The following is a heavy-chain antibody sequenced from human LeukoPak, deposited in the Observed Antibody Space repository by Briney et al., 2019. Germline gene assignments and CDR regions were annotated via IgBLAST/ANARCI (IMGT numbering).Heavy chain of an antibody. V-gene: IGHV3-30*04. CDR3: ARESSGVLGFDY. D-gene: IGHD3-10*01. CDR2: ISYDGSNK. J-gene: IGHJ4*02. CDR1: GFTFSSYA. Sequence: PGRSLRLSCAASGFTFSSYAMHWVRQAPGKGLEWVAVISYDGSNKYYADSVKGRFTISRDNSKNTLYLQMNSLRAEDTAVYYCARESSGVLGFDYWGQGTLVTVSS.